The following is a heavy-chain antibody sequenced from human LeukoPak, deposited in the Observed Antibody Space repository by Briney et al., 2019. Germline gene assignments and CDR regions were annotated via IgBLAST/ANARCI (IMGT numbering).Heavy chain of an antibody. V-gene: IGHV4-30-2*01. CDR2: IYHSGST. D-gene: IGHD3-9*01. Sequence: SETLSLTCTVSGGSISSGGYYWSWIRQPPGKGLEWIGYIYHSGSTYYNPSLKSRVTISVDRSKNQFSLKLSSVTAADTAVYYCAREGILRYFDRGAFDIWGQGTMVTVSS. CDR1: GGSISSGGYY. CDR3: AREGILRYFDRGAFDI. J-gene: IGHJ3*02.